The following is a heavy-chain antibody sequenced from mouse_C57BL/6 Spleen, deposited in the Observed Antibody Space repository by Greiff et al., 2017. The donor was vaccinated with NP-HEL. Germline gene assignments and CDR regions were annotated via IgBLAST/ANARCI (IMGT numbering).Heavy chain of an antibody. V-gene: IGHV1-69*01. CDR1: GYTFTSYW. Sequence: QVQLQQPGAELVMPGASVKLSCKASGYTFTSYWMHWVKQRPGQGLEWIGEIDPSDSYTNYNQQFKGKSTLTVDKSSSTAYMQRSSLTAEDAAVYYWARRGVPNWYFDVWGTGTTVTVSS. CDR2: IDPSDSYT. J-gene: IGHJ1*03. CDR3: ARRGVPNWYFDV. D-gene: IGHD5-1*01.